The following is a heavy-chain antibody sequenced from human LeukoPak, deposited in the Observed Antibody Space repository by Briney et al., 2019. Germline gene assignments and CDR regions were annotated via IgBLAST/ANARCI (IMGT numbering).Heavy chain of an antibody. CDR2: INHSGST. Sequence: PSETLSLTCAVYGGSSSGYYWSWIRQPPGKGLEWIGEINHSGSTNYNPSLKSRVTISVDTSKNQFSLKLSSVTAADTAVYYCAVYDSSGYLFNYYYGMDVWGQGTTVTVSS. CDR1: GGSSSGYY. CDR3: AVYDSSGYLFNYYYGMDV. D-gene: IGHD3-22*01. J-gene: IGHJ6*02. V-gene: IGHV4-34*01.